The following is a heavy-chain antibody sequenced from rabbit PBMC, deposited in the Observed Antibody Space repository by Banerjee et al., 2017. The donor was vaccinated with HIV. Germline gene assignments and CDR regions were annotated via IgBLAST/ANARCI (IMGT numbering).Heavy chain of an antibody. CDR3: ARGYGSGWDYPFNL. D-gene: IGHD4-2*01. CDR2: IYGGSSGST. V-gene: IGHV1S40*01. CDR1: GFDLSSNA. Sequence: QSLEESGGGLVQPEGSLTLTCTASGFDLSSNAICWVRQAPGKGLEWIACIYGGSSGSTYYASWAKGRFTISKTSSTTVTLQMTSLTAADTATYFCARGYGSGWDYPFNLWGPGTLVTVS. J-gene: IGHJ4*01.